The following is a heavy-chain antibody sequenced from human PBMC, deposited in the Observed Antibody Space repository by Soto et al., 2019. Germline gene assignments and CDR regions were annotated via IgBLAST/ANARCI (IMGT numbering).Heavy chain of an antibody. Sequence: GGSLRLSCTTSRFTFGDYAMSWFRQAPGKGLEWVGVVRSKAFGGTTDYAASVKGRFDISRDDSKSIAYLQMNSVTTEDTAVYFCARYTYTSRYSYYGMDVWGHGTTVTVSS. D-gene: IGHD2-2*02. CDR1: RFTFGDYA. V-gene: IGHV3-49*03. J-gene: IGHJ6*02. CDR2: VRSKAFGGTT. CDR3: ARYTYTSRYSYYGMDV.